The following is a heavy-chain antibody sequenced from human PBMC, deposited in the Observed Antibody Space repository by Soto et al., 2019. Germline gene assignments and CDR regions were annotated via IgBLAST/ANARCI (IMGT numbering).Heavy chain of an antibody. CDR3: VSTSLVVAAATREDY. J-gene: IGHJ4*02. V-gene: IGHV3-74*01. D-gene: IGHD2-15*01. Sequence: EVQLVESGGGLVQPGGSLRLSCAASGFTFSSYWMHWVRQAPGKGLVWVSRINSDGSSTSYADSVKGRFTISRDNAKNTLYLQRNGLRADDTAVYYCVSTSLVVAAATREDYWGQGTLVTVSS. CDR2: INSDGSST. CDR1: GFTFSSYW.